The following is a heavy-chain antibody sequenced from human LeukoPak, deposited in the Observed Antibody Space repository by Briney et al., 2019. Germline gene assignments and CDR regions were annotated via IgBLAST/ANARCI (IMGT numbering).Heavy chain of an antibody. D-gene: IGHD3-10*01. Sequence: SETLSLTCAVYGGSFSGYYWSWIRQPPGKGLEWIGEINHSGSTNYNPSLKNRVTISVDTSKNQFSLKLSSVTAADTAVYYCARSFGYYGSGSYRWFDPWGQGTLVTVSS. CDR3: ARSFGYYGSGSYRWFDP. CDR2: INHSGST. V-gene: IGHV4-34*01. CDR1: GGSFSGYY. J-gene: IGHJ5*02.